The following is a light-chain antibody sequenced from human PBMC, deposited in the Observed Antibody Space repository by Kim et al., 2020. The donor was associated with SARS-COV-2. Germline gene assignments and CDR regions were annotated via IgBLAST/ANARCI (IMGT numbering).Light chain of an antibody. V-gene: IGKV1-5*03. CDR1: QSISTY. CDR3: QHYNSPMYT. CDR2: ATS. Sequence: GDRVTITCRASQSISTYLAWYQQKPGKAPKLLISATSTLESGVPSRFSGSGSGTEFTLTINSLQPDDFATYYCQHYNSPMYTFSQGTKL. J-gene: IGKJ2*01.